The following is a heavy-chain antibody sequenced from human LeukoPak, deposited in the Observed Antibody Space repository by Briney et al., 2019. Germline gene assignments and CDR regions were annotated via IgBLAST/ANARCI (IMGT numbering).Heavy chain of an antibody. CDR3: ARWSRSSSFAGPFDH. J-gene: IGHJ4*02. CDR1: GGSMRSYY. D-gene: IGHD6-6*01. V-gene: IGHV4-59*01. CDR2: IYYSGST. Sequence: SETLSLTCTVSGGSMRSYYWSWIRQPPGKGLGWIGYIYYSGSTNYNPSLKSRVTISIDTSKNQFSLKLSSVTAADTAVYYCARWSRSSSFAGPFDHWGQGTLVTVSS.